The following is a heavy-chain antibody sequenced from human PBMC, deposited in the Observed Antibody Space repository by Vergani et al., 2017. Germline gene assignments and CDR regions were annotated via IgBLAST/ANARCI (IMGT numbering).Heavy chain of an antibody. J-gene: IGHJ4*02. V-gene: IGHV3-21*01. CDR1: GFTFDDYT. D-gene: IGHD4-17*01. CDR2: ISSSSSYI. CDR3: ARDGGPTVTSPNDY. Sequence: EVQLVESGGVVVQPGGSLRLSCAASGFTFDDYTMHWVRQAPGKGLEWVSSISSSSSYIYYADSVKGRFTISRDNAKNSLYLQMNSLRAEDTAVYYCARDGGPTVTSPNDYWGQGTLVTVSS.